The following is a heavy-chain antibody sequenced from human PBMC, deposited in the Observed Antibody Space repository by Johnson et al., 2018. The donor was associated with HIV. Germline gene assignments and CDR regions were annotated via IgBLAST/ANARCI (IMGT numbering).Heavy chain of an antibody. CDR3: AKGPNGQLDDAFHI. CDR1: GFTFEDYA. J-gene: IGHJ3*02. D-gene: IGHD6-6*01. CDR2: ISWNSDDI. V-gene: IGHV3-9*01. Sequence: VQLVESGGGVVQPGRSLRLSCVASGFTFEDYAMYWVRQAPGKGLEWVSGISWNSDDIDYADSVKGRFTISRDNAKNSLYLQMNSLRAEDTAVYYCAKGPNGQLDDAFHIWGQGTMVTVSS.